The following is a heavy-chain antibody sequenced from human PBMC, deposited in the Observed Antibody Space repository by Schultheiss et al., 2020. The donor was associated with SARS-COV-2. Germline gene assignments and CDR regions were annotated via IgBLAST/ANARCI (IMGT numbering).Heavy chain of an antibody. CDR3: TRATRYYGMDV. CDR1: GFTFGDYA. V-gene: IGHV3-49*03. CDR2: IRSKAYGGTT. J-gene: IGHJ6*02. Sequence: GGSLRLSCTASGFTFGDYAMSWFCQAPGKGLEWVGFIRSKAYGGTTEYAASVKGRFTISRDDSKSIAYLQMNSLRAEDTAVYYCTRATRYYGMDVWGQGTTVTVSS.